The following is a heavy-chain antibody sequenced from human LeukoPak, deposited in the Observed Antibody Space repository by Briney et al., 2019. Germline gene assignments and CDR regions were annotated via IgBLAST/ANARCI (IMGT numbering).Heavy chain of an antibody. D-gene: IGHD3-10*01. J-gene: IGHJ3*01. Sequence: GGPLRLSCGPSGLPFYNQAMPGARHAPGRALEWVSLRGYEGSTYYADSVRGRFTISRDISKNSLYLEMSSLRTEDTALYHCASQTKYYSGSAGSYWGAFDLWGQGTMVTVST. CDR3: ASQTKYYSGSAGSYWGAFDL. CDR1: GLPFYNQA. CDR2: RGYEGST. V-gene: IGHV3-43*02.